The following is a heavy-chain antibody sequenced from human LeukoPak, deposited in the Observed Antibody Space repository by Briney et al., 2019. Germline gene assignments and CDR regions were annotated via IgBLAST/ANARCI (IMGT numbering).Heavy chain of an antibody. D-gene: IGHD4-17*01. CDR3: ARVLKSHVFGDYLFDY. J-gene: IGHJ4*02. Sequence: GGSLRLSCAASGFPFSDYYLSWIRQAPGKGLEWVSYITIGGSTMYYADSVKGRVTISRDNAKNSLFLQMNSLRAEDTAVYSCARVLKSHVFGDYLFDYWGQGTLVTVSS. CDR1: GFPFSDYY. CDR2: ITIGGSTM. V-gene: IGHV3-11*01.